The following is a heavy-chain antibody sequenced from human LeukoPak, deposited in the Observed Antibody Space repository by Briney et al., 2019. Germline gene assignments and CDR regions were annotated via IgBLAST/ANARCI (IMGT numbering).Heavy chain of an antibody. D-gene: IGHD6-19*01. CDR2: IYHSGST. V-gene: IGHV4-38-2*02. CDR3: ARGGVAGFNYYYYYMDV. CDR1: GYSISSGYY. Sequence: SETLSLTCTVSGYSISSGYYWGWIRQPPGKGLEWIASIYHSGSTYYNPSLKSRVTISVDTSKNQFSLKLSSVTAADTAVYYCARGGVAGFNYYYYYMDVWGKGTTVTISS. J-gene: IGHJ6*03.